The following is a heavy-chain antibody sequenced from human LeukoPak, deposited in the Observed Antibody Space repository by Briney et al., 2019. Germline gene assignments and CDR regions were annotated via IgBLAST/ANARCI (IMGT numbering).Heavy chain of an antibody. D-gene: IGHD3-10*01. CDR1: GFTFSSYG. CDR2: ISGSGGST. V-gene: IGHV3-23*01. Sequence: GGSLRLSCAASGFTFSSYGMSWVCQAPGKGLEWVSAISGSGGSTYYPDSVKGRFTISRDNSKDTLYLQMSSLKPEDTAVYYCAKDKGAMNSALDYWGRGTLVTVSS. CDR3: AKDKGAMNSALDY. J-gene: IGHJ4*02.